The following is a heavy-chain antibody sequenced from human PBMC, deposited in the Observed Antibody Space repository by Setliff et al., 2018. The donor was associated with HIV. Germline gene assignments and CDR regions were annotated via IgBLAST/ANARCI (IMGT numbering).Heavy chain of an antibody. Sequence: GGSLRLSCAASGFTFDDYGMSWVRQAPGKGLEWVSGINWNGGSTGYADSVKGRFTISRDNSKNTLYLQMNSLRPEDTAVYYCAKDRRIAVAGYYFDYWGQGTLVTVSS. D-gene: IGHD6-19*01. J-gene: IGHJ4*02. V-gene: IGHV3-20*04. CDR1: GFTFDDYG. CDR3: AKDRRIAVAGYYFDY. CDR2: INWNGGST.